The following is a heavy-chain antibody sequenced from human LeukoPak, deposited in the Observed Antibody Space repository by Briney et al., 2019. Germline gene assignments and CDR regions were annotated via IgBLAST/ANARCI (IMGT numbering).Heavy chain of an antibody. CDR1: GHTFTSYG. CDR2: ISAYSGNT. CDR3: ARGGPFTYYYDSSGYTLTDFDY. J-gene: IGHJ4*02. D-gene: IGHD3-22*01. V-gene: IGHV1-18*01. Sequence: ASVKVSCKASGHTFTSYGISWVRQAPGQGLEWMGWISAYSGNTNYAQKLQGRVTMTTDTSTSTAYMELRSLRSDDTAVYYCARGGPFTYYYDSSGYTLTDFDYWGQGTLVTVSS.